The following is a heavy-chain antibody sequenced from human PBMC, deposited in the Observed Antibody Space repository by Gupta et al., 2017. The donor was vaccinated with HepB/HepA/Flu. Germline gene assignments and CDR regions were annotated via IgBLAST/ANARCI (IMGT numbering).Heavy chain of an antibody. CDR1: GGSFSGYY. J-gene: IGHJ1*01. CDR3: ARGIRVAAASRAGYFQH. Sequence: QVQLQQWGAGLLKPSETLSLTCAVYGGSFSGYYWSWIRQPPGKGLEWIGEINHSGSTNYNPSLKSRVTISVDTSKNQFSLKLSSVTAADTAVYYCARGIRVAAASRAGYFQHWGQGTLVTVSS. D-gene: IGHD6-13*01. V-gene: IGHV4-34*01. CDR2: INHSGST.